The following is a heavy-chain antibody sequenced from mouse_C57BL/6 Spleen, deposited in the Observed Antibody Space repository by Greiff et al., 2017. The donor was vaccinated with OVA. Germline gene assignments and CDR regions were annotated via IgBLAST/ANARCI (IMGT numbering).Heavy chain of an antibody. CDR3: ALDYDGTFAD. CDR2: INPSNDGT. D-gene: IGHD2-4*01. Sequence: QVQLQQPGTELVKPGASVKLSCKASGYTFTSYWMPWVQQRPGQGLEWIGNINPSNDGTNYNETFKSQATLTVDKSSSTAYMQLSSLTSEDSAVYYYALDYDGTFADWGQGTLVTVSA. V-gene: IGHV1-53*01. CDR1: GYTFTSYW. J-gene: IGHJ3*01.